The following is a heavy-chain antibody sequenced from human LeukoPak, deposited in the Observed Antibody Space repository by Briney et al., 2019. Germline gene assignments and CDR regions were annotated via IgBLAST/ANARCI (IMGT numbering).Heavy chain of an antibody. Sequence: GGSLRLSCAASGFTFSGSAMHWVRQASGKGLEWVGRIRSKANSYATAYAASVKGRFTISRDDSKNTAYLQMNSLKTEDTAAYYCTSGVPVVVVAATREIYYYYGMDVWGQGTTVTVSS. CDR3: TSGVPVVVVAATREIYYYYGMDV. V-gene: IGHV3-73*01. CDR1: GFTFSGSA. CDR2: IRSKANSYAT. D-gene: IGHD2-15*01. J-gene: IGHJ6*02.